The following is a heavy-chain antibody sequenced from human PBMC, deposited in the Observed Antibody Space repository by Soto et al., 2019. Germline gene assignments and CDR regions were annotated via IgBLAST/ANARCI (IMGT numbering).Heavy chain of an antibody. D-gene: IGHD3-16*01. J-gene: IGHJ6*02. CDR3: ARFGTAASNDSLYYYYGMDV. Sequence: SETLSLTCAVYGGSFSGYYWSWIRQPPGKGLEWIGEINHSGSTNYNPSLKSRVTISVDKSKNQFSLKLSSVTAADTAVYYCARFGTAASNDSLYYYYGMDVWGQGTTVTVSS. CDR1: GGSFSGYY. V-gene: IGHV4-34*01. CDR2: INHSGST.